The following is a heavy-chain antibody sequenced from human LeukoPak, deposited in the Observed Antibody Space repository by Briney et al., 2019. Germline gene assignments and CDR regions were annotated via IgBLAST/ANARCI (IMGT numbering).Heavy chain of an antibody. D-gene: IGHD5-24*01. J-gene: IGHJ3*02. CDR1: GGSISSSSYY. CDR3: ARLKVGYIARTLKRARGAFDI. CDR2: IYYSGST. V-gene: IGHV4-39*01. Sequence: SGTLSLTCTVSGGSISSSSYYWGWIRQPPGKGLEWIGRIYYSGSTYYNPSLKSRVTISVDTSKNQFSLKLSSVTAADTAVYYCARLKVGYIARTLKRARGAFDIWGQGTMVTVSS.